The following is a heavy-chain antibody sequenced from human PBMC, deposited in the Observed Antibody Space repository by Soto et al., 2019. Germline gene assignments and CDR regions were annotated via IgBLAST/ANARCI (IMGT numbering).Heavy chain of an antibody. D-gene: IGHD3-22*01. CDR1: GGSISSYY. V-gene: IGHV4-59*01. CDR2: IYYSGST. Sequence: KTSETLSLTCTVSGGSISSYYWSWIRQPPGKGLEWIGYIYYSGSTNYNPSLKSRVTISVDTSKNQFSLKLSSVTAADTAVYYCARAYYDSSGYYFFDYWGQGTLVTVSS. CDR3: ARAYYDSSGYYFFDY. J-gene: IGHJ4*02.